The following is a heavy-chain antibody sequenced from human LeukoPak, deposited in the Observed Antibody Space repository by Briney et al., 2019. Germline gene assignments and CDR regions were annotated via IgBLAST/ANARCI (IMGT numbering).Heavy chain of an antibody. CDR2: INTDGSNT. V-gene: IGHV3-74*01. CDR1: GFTFSSYW. CDR3: ASYDFASPVDY. D-gene: IGHD3-3*01. Sequence: GGSLRLSCAASGFTFSSYWMHWVRQAPGKGLVWVSRINTDGSNTNYADSVKGRFTISRDNAKNTLYLQMNSLRAEDTAVYYCASYDFASPVDYWGQGTLVTVSS. J-gene: IGHJ4*02.